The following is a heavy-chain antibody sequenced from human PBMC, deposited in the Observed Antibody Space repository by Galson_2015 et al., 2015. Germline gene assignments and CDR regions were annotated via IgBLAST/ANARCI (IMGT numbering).Heavy chain of an antibody. Sequence: SVKVSCKASGGTFSSYAISWVQQAPGQGLEWMGGIIPIFGTANYAQKFQGRVTITADESTSTAYMELSSLRSEDTAVYYCAGIDSSGYRDAFDIWGQGTMVTVSS. V-gene: IGHV1-69*13. J-gene: IGHJ3*02. CDR3: AGIDSSGYRDAFDI. CDR2: IIPIFGTA. CDR1: GGTFSSYA. D-gene: IGHD3-22*01.